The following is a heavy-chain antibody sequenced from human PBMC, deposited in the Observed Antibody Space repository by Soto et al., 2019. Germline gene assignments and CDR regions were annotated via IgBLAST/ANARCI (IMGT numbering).Heavy chain of an antibody. CDR2: IDPSDSYT. D-gene: IGHD7-27*01. J-gene: IGHJ6*01. CDR3: XCPLGEHXXXYYYGMDV. CDR1: GYSFTSYW. V-gene: IGHV5-10-1*01. Sequence: GESLKISCKGSGYSFTSYWISWVRQMPGKGLEWMGRIDPSDSYTNXXXSFQGHVTISADKSISTAYLQWSSLKASDTXMXYCXCPLGEHXXXYYYGMDVXXXGTTVTVSS.